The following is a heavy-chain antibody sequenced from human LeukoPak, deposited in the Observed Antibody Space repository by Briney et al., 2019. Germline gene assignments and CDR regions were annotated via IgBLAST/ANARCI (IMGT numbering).Heavy chain of an antibody. CDR3: ARRGVGKYFDY. CDR2: IYYTGST. J-gene: IGHJ4*02. CDR1: GGSISSYY. V-gene: IGHV4-59*01. D-gene: IGHD3-10*01. Sequence: PSETLSLTCIVSGGSISSYYWSWIRQPPGKGLEWIGYIYYTGSTNYNSSLKSRVTISVDTSKNQFSLNLSSVTAADTAVYYCARRGVGKYFDYWGQGTLVTVSS.